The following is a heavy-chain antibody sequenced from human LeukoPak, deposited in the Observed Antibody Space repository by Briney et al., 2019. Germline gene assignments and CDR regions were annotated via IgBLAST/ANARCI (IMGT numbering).Heavy chain of an antibody. J-gene: IGHJ4*02. CDR3: ARESWGILTD. CDR2: IYYSGST. V-gene: IGHV4-59*01. D-gene: IGHD3-9*01. CDR1: GGSISSYY. Sequence: SETLSPTCTVSGGSISSYYWSCILQPPGKGLEWIGYIYYSGSTNYNPSLKSRVTISVDTSKNQFSLKLSSVTAADTAVYYCARESWGILTDWGQGTLVTVSS.